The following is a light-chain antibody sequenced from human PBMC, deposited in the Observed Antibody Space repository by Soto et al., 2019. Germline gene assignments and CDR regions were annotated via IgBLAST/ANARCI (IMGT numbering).Light chain of an antibody. CDR2: DVI. CDR3: SSYTSTTVGV. CDR1: SSDVGGYNY. V-gene: IGLV2-14*03. J-gene: IGLJ3*02. Sequence: QSALTQPASVSGSPGQSITISCTGTSSDVGGYNYVSWYQQHPGRAPKLMIYDVINRPSGVSNRFSGSKSGNTASLTISGLQAEDEADYYCSSYTSTTVGVFGGGTKLTVL.